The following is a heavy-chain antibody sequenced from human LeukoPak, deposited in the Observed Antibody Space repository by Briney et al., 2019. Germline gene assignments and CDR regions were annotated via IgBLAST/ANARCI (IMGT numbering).Heavy chain of an antibody. Sequence: ASVKVSCKASGYTFTNYGIRWVRQAPGQGLEWMGWISTYNGNTNYAQKLQGRVTMTTDTSTSTAYMELRSLRSDDTAVYYCARDEGIVIGDYFDYWGQGTLVTVSS. D-gene: IGHD3-22*01. CDR2: ISTYNGNT. V-gene: IGHV1-18*01. CDR3: ARDEGIVIGDYFDY. CDR1: GYTFTNYG. J-gene: IGHJ4*02.